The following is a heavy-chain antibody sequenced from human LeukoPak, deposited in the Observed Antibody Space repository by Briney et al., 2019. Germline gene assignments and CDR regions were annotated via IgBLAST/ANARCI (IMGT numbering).Heavy chain of an antibody. CDR3: AREDWYFDL. V-gene: IGHV4-34*01. J-gene: IGHJ2*01. CDR2: INDSGSM. Sequence: SETLSLTCAVYGGSFTDYYWTWMRQPPGKGLEWIGEINDSGSMKYSPSLGSRVTILLDTSKNQFSLKLTSVTAADTAVYYCAREDWYFDLWGRGTLVTVSS. CDR1: GGSFTDYY.